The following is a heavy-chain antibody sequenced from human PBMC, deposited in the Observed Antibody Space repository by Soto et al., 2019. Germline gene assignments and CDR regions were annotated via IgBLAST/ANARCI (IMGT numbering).Heavy chain of an antibody. CDR2: MNPKSGIT. Sequence: QVQLVQSGAEVKKPGASVKVSCKASGYTFTSYEINWVRQATGQGLEWMGWMNPKSGITGYAQKFQGRVTMTRNTSQSTAYMELSSLRPEDTALYYCARAVEGQVVVCDYWGQGTLVTVSS. V-gene: IGHV1-8*01. CDR1: GYTFTSYE. D-gene: IGHD6-6*01. J-gene: IGHJ4*02. CDR3: ARAVEGQVVVCDY.